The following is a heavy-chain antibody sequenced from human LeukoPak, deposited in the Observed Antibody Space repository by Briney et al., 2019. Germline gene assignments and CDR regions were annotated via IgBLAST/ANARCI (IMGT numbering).Heavy chain of an antibody. CDR3: ARRGPYNYDFWSGSYYYYYYYMDV. CDR2: INHSGST. CDR1: GGSFSGYY. D-gene: IGHD3-3*01. J-gene: IGHJ6*03. Sequence: SETLSLTCAVYGGSFSGYYWSWIRQPPGKGLEWIGEINHSGSTNYNPSLKSRVTISVDTSKNQFSLKLSSVTAADTAVYYCARRGPYNYDFWSGSYYYYYYYMDVWGKGTTVTVSS. V-gene: IGHV4-34*01.